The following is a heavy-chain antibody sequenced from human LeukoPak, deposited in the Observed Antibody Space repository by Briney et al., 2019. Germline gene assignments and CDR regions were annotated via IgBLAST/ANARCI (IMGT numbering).Heavy chain of an antibody. Sequence: ASVKVSCKASGYTFTSYGISWVRQAPGQGLEWMGWISAYNGNTNYAQKLQGRVTMTTDTSTSTAYMELRSLRSDDTAVYYCARDLLPYCSSTSCYAFDYWGQGTLVTVSP. J-gene: IGHJ4*02. CDR1: GYTFTSYG. CDR3: ARDLLPYCSSTSCYAFDY. D-gene: IGHD2-2*01. CDR2: ISAYNGNT. V-gene: IGHV1-18*01.